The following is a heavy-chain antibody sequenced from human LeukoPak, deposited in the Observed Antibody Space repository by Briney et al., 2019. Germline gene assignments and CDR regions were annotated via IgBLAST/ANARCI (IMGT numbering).Heavy chain of an antibody. CDR2: INPNSGGT. V-gene: IGHV1-2*02. Sequence: ASVKVSCKASGYTFTSYYMHWVRQAPGQGLEWMGWINPNSGGTNYAQKFQGRVTMTRDTSISTAYMELSRLRSDDTAVYYCAKGYCSSTSCSRFYYYYYYMDVWGKGTTVTVSS. J-gene: IGHJ6*03. CDR3: AKGYCSSTSCSRFYYYYYYMDV. D-gene: IGHD2-2*01. CDR1: GYTFTSYY.